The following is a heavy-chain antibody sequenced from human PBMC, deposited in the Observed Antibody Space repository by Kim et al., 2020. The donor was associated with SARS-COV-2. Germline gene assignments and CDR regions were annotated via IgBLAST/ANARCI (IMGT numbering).Heavy chain of an antibody. CDR1: GGTFSSYA. V-gene: IGHV1-69*13. CDR2: IIPIFGTA. CDR3: ARGVGDYDILTGYYFPPNFDY. Sequence: SVKVSCKASGGTFSSYAISWVRQAPGQGLEWMGGIIPIFGTANYAQKFQGRVTITADESTSTAYMELSSLSSEDTAVYYCARGVGDYDILTGYYFPPNFDYWGQGTLVTVSS. J-gene: IGHJ4*02. D-gene: IGHD3-9*01.